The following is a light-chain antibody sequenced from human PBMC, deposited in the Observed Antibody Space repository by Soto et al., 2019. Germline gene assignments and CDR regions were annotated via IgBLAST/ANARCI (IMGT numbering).Light chain of an antibody. CDR1: SSNIGAGYD. CDR3: QSYDSSLSGSWV. V-gene: IGLV1-40*01. CDR2: GNS. Sequence: QSVLTQPPSVSGAPGPRVTISCTGSSSNIGAGYDVHWYQQLPGTAPKLLIYGNSNRPSGVPDRFSGSKSGTSASLAITGLQAEDEADYDCQSYDSSLSGSWVFGGGTKLTVL. J-gene: IGLJ3*02.